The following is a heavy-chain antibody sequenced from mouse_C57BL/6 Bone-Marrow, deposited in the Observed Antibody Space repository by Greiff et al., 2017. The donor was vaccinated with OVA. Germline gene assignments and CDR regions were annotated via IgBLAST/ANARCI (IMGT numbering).Heavy chain of an antibody. Sequence: VQLQQPGAELVKPGASVKLSCKASGYTFTSYWMKWVKQRPGQGLEWIGEIDPSDSYTNYNQKFKGKATLTVDTSPSTAYMQLSSLTSEDSAVYYYASFGSRAWFADWGQGTLVTVSA. CDR1: GYTFTSYW. J-gene: IGHJ3*01. CDR3: ASFGSRAWFAD. D-gene: IGHD1-1*01. V-gene: IGHV1-50*01. CDR2: IDPSDSYT.